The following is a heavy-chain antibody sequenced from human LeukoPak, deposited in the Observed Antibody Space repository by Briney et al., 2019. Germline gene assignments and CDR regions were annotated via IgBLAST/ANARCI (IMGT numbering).Heavy chain of an antibody. J-gene: IGHJ4*02. D-gene: IGHD3-10*01. CDR2: ISGSGGST. Sequence: SGGSLSLSCAACGFTVSSYYMSWFRQAPGKEREWVSAISGSGGSTYYADSVKGRVTISRDNSKNTLYLQMNSLRAEDTAVYYCAKQMVRGVTPPFFDYWGQGTLVTVSS. CDR1: GFTVSSYY. V-gene: IGHV3-23*01. CDR3: AKQMVRGVTPPFFDY.